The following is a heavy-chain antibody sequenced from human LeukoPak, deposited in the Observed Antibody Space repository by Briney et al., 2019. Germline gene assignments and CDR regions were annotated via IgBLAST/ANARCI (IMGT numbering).Heavy chain of an antibody. CDR3: ASTTMIEGDAFDI. J-gene: IGHJ3*02. D-gene: IGHD3-22*01. CDR1: GYTFTSYD. CDR2: MNPNSGNT. V-gene: IGHV1-8*03. Sequence: GASVKVSCKASGYTFTSYDMNWVRQATGQGLEWMGWMNPNSGNTGYAQKFQGRVTITRNTSISTAYMELSSLRSEDTAVYYCASTTMIEGDAFDIWGQGTMVTVSS.